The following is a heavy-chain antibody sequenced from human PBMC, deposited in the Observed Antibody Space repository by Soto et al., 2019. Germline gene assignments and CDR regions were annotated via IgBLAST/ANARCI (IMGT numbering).Heavy chain of an antibody. CDR1: GFIFSNCW. CDR3: VRAIGHYGMDV. V-gene: IGHV3-74*01. Sequence: EVHLVESGGGLVQPGGSLRLSCVASGFIFSNCWMHWVRQAPGMGLVWVSHINSDGSSTTYADSVKGRFTISRDNAKNTLYLQMNSLRAEDTAVYYCVRAIGHYGMDVWGRGTTVTVSS. CDR2: INSDGSST. J-gene: IGHJ6*02. D-gene: IGHD3-22*01.